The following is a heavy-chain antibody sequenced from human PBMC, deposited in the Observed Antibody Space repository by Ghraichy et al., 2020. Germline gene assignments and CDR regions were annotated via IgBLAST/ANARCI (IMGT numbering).Heavy chain of an antibody. D-gene: IGHD3-22*01. Sequence: SETLSLTCAVSGYSISSGYYWGWIRQPPGKGLEWIGSIYHSGSTYYNPSLKSRVTISVDTSKNQFSLKLSSVTAADTAVYYCASRPYYYDISREYYFDYWGQGTLVTVSS. J-gene: IGHJ4*02. V-gene: IGHV4-38-2*01. CDR1: GYSISSGYY. CDR3: ASRPYYYDISREYYFDY. CDR2: IYHSGST.